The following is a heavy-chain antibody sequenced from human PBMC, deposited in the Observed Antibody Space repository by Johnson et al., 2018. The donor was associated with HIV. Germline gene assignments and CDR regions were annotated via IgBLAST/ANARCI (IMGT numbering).Heavy chain of an antibody. Sequence: VQLVESGGGVARPGGSLRLSCEASGFTFDEYDMSWVRQAPGKGLEWVSGINWNGAIPGSADFVKGRFTISRAKAKNSLDLQMTGLRAEDTALYYWARVPDWRVFVIWGKGTMVTVS. D-gene: IGHD3-9*01. J-gene: IGHJ3*02. CDR3: ARVPDWRVFVI. V-gene: IGHV3-20*04. CDR2: INWNGAIP. CDR1: GFTFDEYD.